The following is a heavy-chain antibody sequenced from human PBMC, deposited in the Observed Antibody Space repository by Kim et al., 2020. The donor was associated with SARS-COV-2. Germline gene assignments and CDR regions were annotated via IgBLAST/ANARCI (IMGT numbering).Heavy chain of an antibody. D-gene: IGHD2-8*01. CDR3: VRVRMGGAFDM. CDR2: I. J-gene: IGHJ3*02. Sequence: IYYADSVAGRFTNSRDNATNTLFLQMNRLRDEDTALYYYVRVRMGGAFDMWGQGTMVTVSS. V-gene: IGHV3-48*02.